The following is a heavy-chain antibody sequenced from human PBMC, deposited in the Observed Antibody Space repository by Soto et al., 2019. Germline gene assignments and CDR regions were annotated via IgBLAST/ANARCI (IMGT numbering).Heavy chain of an antibody. CDR1: EFTFKSYW. Sequence: SLRLSCAASEFTFKSYWMSWVRQAPGKGLEWVSYIGRGGGTRYYSDSVMGRFTISRDNAKNSLYLQMNSLRAEDTAVYYCARDNSGWDNWGQGTLVTVSS. J-gene: IGHJ4*02. V-gene: IGHV3-48*03. CDR3: ARDNSGWDN. D-gene: IGHD6-25*01. CDR2: IGRGGGTR.